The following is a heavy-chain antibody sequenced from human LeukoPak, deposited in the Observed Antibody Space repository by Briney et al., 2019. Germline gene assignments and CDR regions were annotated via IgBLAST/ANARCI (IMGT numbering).Heavy chain of an antibody. CDR2: IYYTGST. J-gene: IGHJ4*02. V-gene: IGHV4-59*01. CDR1: GGSISSYY. CDR3: TTHLGGYQLLGDDTAMVKVKDY. Sequence: SETLSLTCTVSGGSISSYYWSWIQQPPGKGLEWIGYIYYTGSTNYNPSLKSRVTISVDTSKNQFSLKLSSVTAADTAVYYCTTHLGGYQLLGDDTAMVKVKDYWGQGTLVTVSS. D-gene: IGHD5-18*01.